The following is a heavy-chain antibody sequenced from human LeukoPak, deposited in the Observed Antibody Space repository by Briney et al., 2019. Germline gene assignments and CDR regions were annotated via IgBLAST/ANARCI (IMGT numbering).Heavy chain of an antibody. CDR3: ARETLGVDTAGYYYYGMDV. J-gene: IGHJ6*02. Sequence: GASVKVSCKASGYTFTNYGISWVRQAPGQGLEWMGWIGAYNGNTNYAQKPQGRVTMTTDTSTSTAYMELRSLRSDDTAVYYCARETLGVDTAGYYYYGMDVWGQGTTVTVSS. CDR2: IGAYNGNT. D-gene: IGHD5-18*01. CDR1: GYTFTNYG. V-gene: IGHV1-18*01.